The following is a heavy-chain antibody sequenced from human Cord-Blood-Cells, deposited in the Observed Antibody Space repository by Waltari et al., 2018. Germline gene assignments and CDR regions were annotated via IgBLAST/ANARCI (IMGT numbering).Heavy chain of an antibody. CDR3: ARVCGGDCYDAFDI. D-gene: IGHD2-21*02. V-gene: IGHV3-7*01. CDR2: IKQDGSEK. Sequence: EVQLVESGGGLVQPGGSLRLSCAASGFTFSSYWMSWVRQAPGKGLEGVANIKQDGSEKYYVDSVKGRFTISRDNAKNSLYLQMNSLRAEDTAVYYCARVCGGDCYDAFDIWGQGTMVSVS. CDR1: GFTFSSYW. J-gene: IGHJ3*02.